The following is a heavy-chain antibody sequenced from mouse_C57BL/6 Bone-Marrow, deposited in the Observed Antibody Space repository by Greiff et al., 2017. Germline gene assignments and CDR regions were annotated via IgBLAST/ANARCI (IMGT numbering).Heavy chain of an antibody. CDR1: GFTFSSYG. CDR2: ISSGGSYT. CDR3: ARRTTVVSWYFDV. Sequence: EVHLVESGGDLVKPGGSLKLSCAASGFTFSSYGMSWVRQTPDKRLEWVATISSGGSYTYYPDSVKGRFTISRDNAKNTLYLQMSSLKSEDTAMYYCARRTTVVSWYFDVWGTGTTVTVSS. J-gene: IGHJ1*03. V-gene: IGHV5-6*01. D-gene: IGHD1-1*01.